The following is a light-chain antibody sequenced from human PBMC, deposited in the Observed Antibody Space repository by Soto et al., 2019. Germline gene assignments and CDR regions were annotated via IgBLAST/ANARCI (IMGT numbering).Light chain of an antibody. CDR3: AAWDDSLNCVL. CDR1: SSNIGINT. CDR2: SNN. Sequence: QPVLTQPPSASATPGQRVTISCSGSSSNIGINTVNWYQQLPGTAPKLLIYSNNQRPSGVPDRFSGSKSGTSASLAISGLQSEDEADYYCAAWDDSLNCVLFGGGTKVTVL. V-gene: IGLV1-44*01. J-gene: IGLJ2*01.